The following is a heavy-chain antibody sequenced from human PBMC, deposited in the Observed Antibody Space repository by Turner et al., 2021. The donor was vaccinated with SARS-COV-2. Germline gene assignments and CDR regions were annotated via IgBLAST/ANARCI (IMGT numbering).Heavy chain of an antibody. CDR3: ASPRCSSTSCLTQGYYGMDV. D-gene: IGHD2-2*01. CDR2: INHSGST. V-gene: IGHV4-34*01. J-gene: IGHJ6*02. Sequence: QVQLQQWGAGLLKPSETLSLTCAVYGGSFNGYSWSWIRQHPGKGLEWIGEINHSGSTNYNPSLKIRVTISVDTSKNQFSLKLSSVTAADTAVYYCASPRCSSTSCLTQGYYGMDVWGQGTTVTVSS. CDR1: GGSFNGYS.